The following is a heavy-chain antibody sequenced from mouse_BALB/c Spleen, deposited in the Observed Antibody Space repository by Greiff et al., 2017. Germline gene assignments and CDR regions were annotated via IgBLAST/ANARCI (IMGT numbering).Heavy chain of an antibody. V-gene: IGHV2-6-7*01. CDR3: ARDMITTGYAMDY. J-gene: IGHJ4*01. CDR1: GFSLTGYG. CDR2: IWGDGST. Sequence: QVQLQQSGPGLVAPSQSLSITCTVSGFSLTGYGVNWVRQPPGKGLEWLGMIWGDGSTDYNSALKSRLSISKDNSKSQVFLKMNSLQTDDTARYYCARDMITTGYAMDYWGQGTSVTVSS. D-gene: IGHD2-4*01.